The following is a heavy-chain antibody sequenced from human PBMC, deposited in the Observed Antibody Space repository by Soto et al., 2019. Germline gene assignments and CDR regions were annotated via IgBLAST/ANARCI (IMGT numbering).Heavy chain of an antibody. CDR1: GFNFSRYW. CDR3: AREDGTFDY. Sequence: VQLVESGGGLVQPGGSLRLSCTVSGFNFSRYWMNWVRQAPGKGLEWVANSRPDTDDRFHADSVRGRFSISRDNAKKSLFLQMNSLRVEDTAVYYRAREDGTFDYWGQGILVTVSS. V-gene: IGHV3-7*04. J-gene: IGHJ4*02. D-gene: IGHD1-26*01. CDR2: SRPDTDDR.